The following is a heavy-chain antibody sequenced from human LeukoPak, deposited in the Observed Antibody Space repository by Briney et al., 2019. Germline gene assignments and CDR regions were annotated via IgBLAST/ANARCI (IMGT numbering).Heavy chain of an antibody. CDR2: ISSNGGST. Sequence: GGSLRLSCSASGFTFSSYAMHWVCQAPGKGLEYVSAISSNGGSTYYADSVKGRFTISRDNSKNTLYLQMSSLRAEDTAVYYCVKEYGDILTGYSHYFDYWGQGTLVTVSS. CDR3: VKEYGDILTGYSHYFDY. J-gene: IGHJ4*02. D-gene: IGHD3-9*01. V-gene: IGHV3-64D*09. CDR1: GFTFSSYA.